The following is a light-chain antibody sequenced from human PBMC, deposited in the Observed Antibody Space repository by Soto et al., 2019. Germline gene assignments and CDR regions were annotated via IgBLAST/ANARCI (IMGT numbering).Light chain of an antibody. J-gene: IGKJ5*01. CDR3: QQSYSTPPIP. CDR2: AAS. V-gene: IGKV1-39*01. CDR1: HSISSY. Sequence: DIQMTQKPSSLSASVGDRVTIACRASHSISSYLNWYQQKPGKAPKLLIYAASSLQSGVPSRFSGSGSGTDFTLTISSLQPEDFATYYCQQSYSTPPIPFGQGTRLEI.